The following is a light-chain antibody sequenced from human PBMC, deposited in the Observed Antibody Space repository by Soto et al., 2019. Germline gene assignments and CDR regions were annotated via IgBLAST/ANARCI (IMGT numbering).Light chain of an antibody. CDR2: SNN. Sequence: QSVLTQPPSASGTPGQRATISCSGSSPNIGSNYVYWYQQLPGTAPKLLIYSNNQRPSGVPDRFSGSKSGTSASLAISGLRSEDEADYYCAAWDDSLSGSYVFGTGTKVTVL. V-gene: IGLV1-47*02. CDR1: SPNIGSNY. J-gene: IGLJ1*01. CDR3: AAWDDSLSGSYV.